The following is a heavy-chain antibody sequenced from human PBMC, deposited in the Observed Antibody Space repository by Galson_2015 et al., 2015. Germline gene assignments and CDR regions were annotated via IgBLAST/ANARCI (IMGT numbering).Heavy chain of an antibody. V-gene: IGHV1-18*04. CDR3: AREGTRKFDP. D-gene: IGHD1-1*01. J-gene: IGHJ5*02. CDR1: GYTFNRHA. Sequence: SVKVSCKASGYTFNRHAIIWVRQAPGQGLEWMGWISGYDYKTIYGKKFQGRLTMTIDKSKRTIDMELRTLTSDDTAVYYCAREGTRKFDPWGQGTLVTIAS. CDR2: ISGYDYKT.